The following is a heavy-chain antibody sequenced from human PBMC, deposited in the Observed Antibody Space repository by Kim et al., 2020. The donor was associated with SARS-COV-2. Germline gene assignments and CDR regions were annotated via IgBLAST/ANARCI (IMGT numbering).Heavy chain of an antibody. Sequence: ASVKVSCKVSGYTLTELSMHWVRQAPGKGLEWMGGFDPEDGETIYAQKFQGRVTMTEDTSTDTAYMELSSLRSEDTAVYYCATLDSSGYYKEYYFDYWGQGXLVTVSS. CDR1: GYTLTELS. CDR2: FDPEDGET. CDR3: ATLDSSGYYKEYYFDY. V-gene: IGHV1-24*01. J-gene: IGHJ4*02. D-gene: IGHD3-22*01.